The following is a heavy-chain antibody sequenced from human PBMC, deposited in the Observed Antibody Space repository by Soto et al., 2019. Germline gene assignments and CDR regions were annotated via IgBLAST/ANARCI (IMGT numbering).Heavy chain of an antibody. CDR3: AKDYRSMQNWFDP. J-gene: IGHJ5*02. V-gene: IGHV3-15*01. Sequence: GGSLRLSCAASGFTFSNAWMSWVRQAPGKGLEWVGRIKSKTDGGTTDYAAPVKGRFTISRDDSKNTLYLQMNSLRAEDAAVYYCAKDYRSMQNWFDPWGQGTLVTVSS. D-gene: IGHD2-8*01. CDR2: IKSKTDGGTT. CDR1: GFTFSNAW.